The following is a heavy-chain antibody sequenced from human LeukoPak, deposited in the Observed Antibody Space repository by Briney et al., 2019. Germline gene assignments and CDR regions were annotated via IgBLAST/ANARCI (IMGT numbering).Heavy chain of an antibody. Sequence: PSETLSLTCTVSGGSISRGGYYGSWIRQRPGKGLEWIGYIYYSGSTYYNPSLKSRVTISVDTSKNQFSLKLSSVTAADTAVYYCARGPTPGVVVITGFDYWGQGTLVTVSS. CDR2: IYYSGST. J-gene: IGHJ4*02. D-gene: IGHD3-22*01. CDR3: ARGPTPGVVVITGFDY. CDR1: GGSISRGGYY. V-gene: IGHV4-31*03.